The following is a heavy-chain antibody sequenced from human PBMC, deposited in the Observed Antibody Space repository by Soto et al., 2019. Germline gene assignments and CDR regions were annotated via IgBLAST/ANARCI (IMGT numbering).Heavy chain of an antibody. Sequence: GGSLRLSCAASGFTFSDYSMHWVRQAPGKGLQYVSTISSDGDITYYADSVKGRFTISRDNSKNTLYLQMNSLRPEDTAVYYCVKVSTFYDILTGYYSTNFFDPWGQGTLVTVSS. CDR3: VKVSTFYDILTGYYSTNFFDP. V-gene: IGHV3-64D*06. CDR2: ISSDGDIT. D-gene: IGHD3-9*01. CDR1: GFTFSDYS. J-gene: IGHJ5*02.